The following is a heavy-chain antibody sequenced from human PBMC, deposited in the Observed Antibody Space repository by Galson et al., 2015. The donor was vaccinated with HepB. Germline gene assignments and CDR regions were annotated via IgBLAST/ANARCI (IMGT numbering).Heavy chain of an antibody. D-gene: IGHD5-24*01. CDR1: GFTFSSYA. CDR2: ISYDGSNK. J-gene: IGHJ4*02. CDR3: ASNVEMATITRDY. V-gene: IGHV3-30-3*01. Sequence: SLRLSCAASGFTFSSYAMHWVRQAPGKGLEWVAVISYDGSNKYYADSVKGRFTISRDNSKNTLYLQMNSLRAEDTAVYYCASNVEMATITRDYWGQGTLVTVSS.